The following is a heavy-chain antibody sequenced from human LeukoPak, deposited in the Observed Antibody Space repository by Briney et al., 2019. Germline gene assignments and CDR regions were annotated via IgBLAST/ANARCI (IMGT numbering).Heavy chain of an antibody. V-gene: IGHV4-4*07. J-gene: IGHJ3*02. CDR2: IYTSGST. D-gene: IGHD2-2*02. Sequence: SETLSLTCTVSGGSISSYYWSWIRQPAGKGLEWIGRIYTSGSTNYNPSLKSRVTMSVDTSKNQFSLKLSSVTAADAAVYYCARDRCGSTSCYILGDAFDIWGQGTMVTVSS. CDR1: GGSISSYY. CDR3: ARDRCGSTSCYILGDAFDI.